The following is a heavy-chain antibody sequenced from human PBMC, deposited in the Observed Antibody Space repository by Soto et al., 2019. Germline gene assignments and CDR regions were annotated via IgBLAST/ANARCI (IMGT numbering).Heavy chain of an antibody. D-gene: IGHD3-22*01. V-gene: IGHV3-30-3*02. CDR2: ISYDGVNK. Sequence: GGSLSLSCAGSGFTLSTYAGHGVRRAPGKGLEWVATISYDGVNKHYADSVRGRFTMSRGNSRDTLYFQLNSLGPYDTAVYYCARGPSNDYYDTGGYFDFWGQGTLVTVSS. J-gene: IGHJ4*02. CDR3: ARGPSNDYYDTGGYFDF. CDR1: GFTLSTYA.